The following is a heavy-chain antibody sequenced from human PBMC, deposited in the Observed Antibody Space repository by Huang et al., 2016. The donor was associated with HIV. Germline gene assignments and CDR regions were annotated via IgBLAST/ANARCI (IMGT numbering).Heavy chain of an antibody. CDR2: IKQNESEK. CDR3: ATKTAAMDI. Sequence: VESGGRLVQPGGSIGLSCGGSTFTFGAYWMSWDRHYPGKGLEWEANIKQNESEKYYVESVKGRFNISREDAKKVLFLEMNNVRVEDTATYYCATKTAAMDIWGQGTTVTVS. CDR1: TFTFGAYW. J-gene: IGHJ6*02. D-gene: IGHD1-7*01. V-gene: IGHV3-7*01.